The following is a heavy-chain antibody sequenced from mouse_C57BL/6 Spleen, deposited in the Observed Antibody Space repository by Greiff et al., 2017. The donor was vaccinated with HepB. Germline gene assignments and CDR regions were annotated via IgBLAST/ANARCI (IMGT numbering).Heavy chain of an antibody. D-gene: IGHD1-1*01. Sequence: QVQLKQSGPGLVQPSQSLSITCTVSGFSLTSYGVHWVRQSPGKGLEWLGVIWSGGSTDYNAAFISRLSISKDNSKSQVFFKMNSLQADATAIYYCARNRHGRGAMDYWGQGTSVTVSS. CDR3: ARNRHGRGAMDY. J-gene: IGHJ4*01. V-gene: IGHV2-2*01. CDR1: GFSLTSYG. CDR2: IWSGGST.